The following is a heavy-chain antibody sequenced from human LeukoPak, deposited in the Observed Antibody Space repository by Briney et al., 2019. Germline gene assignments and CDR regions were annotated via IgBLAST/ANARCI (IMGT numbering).Heavy chain of an antibody. CDR2: IYYSGNT. J-gene: IGHJ3*02. CDR3: ARSHIVAVTGFAFDI. V-gene: IGHV4-39*01. CDR1: GGSISSSSYY. Sequence: PSETLSLTCTVPGGSISSSSYYWGWIRQSPGKGLEWIGSIYYSGNTYYNPSLNSRVTITVDTSKNQFSLQLSSVAAADTTVYYCARSHIVAVTGFAFDIWGQGTLVTVSS. D-gene: IGHD2-21*02.